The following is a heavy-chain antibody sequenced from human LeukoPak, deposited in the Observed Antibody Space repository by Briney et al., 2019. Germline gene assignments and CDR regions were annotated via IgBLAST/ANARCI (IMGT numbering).Heavy chain of an antibody. CDR1: GFTFSSYA. J-gene: IGHJ4*02. Sequence: GGSLRLSCAASGFTFSSYAMSWVRQAPGKGLEWVSVIYSGGSIYSADSVKGRFTISRDDSKNTLYLQMNSLRAEDTAVYYCARGGGDILTGFYPTFDYWGQGTLVTVSS. CDR3: ARGGGDILTGFYPTFDY. CDR2: IYSGGSI. V-gene: IGHV3-66*01. D-gene: IGHD3-9*01.